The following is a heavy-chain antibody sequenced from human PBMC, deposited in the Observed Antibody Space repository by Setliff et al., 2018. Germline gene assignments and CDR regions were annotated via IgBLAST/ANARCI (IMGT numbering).Heavy chain of an antibody. J-gene: IGHJ4*02. CDR3: ARRDFGSDYPLRI. CDR1: GYNFNTAW. CDR2: IYPDDSDS. V-gene: IGHV5-51*01. Sequence: PGESLKISCQGSGYNFNTAWIGWVRQKPGKGLEWMGVIYPDDSDSRYSPSFEGHVTLSVDKSIGTASLQWASLKISDSAIYYCARRDFGSDYPLRIWGQGTLVTVSS. D-gene: IGHD4-17*01.